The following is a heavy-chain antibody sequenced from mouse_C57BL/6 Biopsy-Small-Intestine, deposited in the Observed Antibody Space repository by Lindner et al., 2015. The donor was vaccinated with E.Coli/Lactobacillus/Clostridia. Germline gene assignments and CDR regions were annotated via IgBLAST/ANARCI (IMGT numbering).Heavy chain of an antibody. CDR1: GYTFSGYY. J-gene: IGHJ2*01. V-gene: IGHV1-66*01. CDR3: ARELGFTWYFDS. D-gene: IGHD4-1*01. Sequence: SVKVSCKSSGYTFSGYYIHWVRQAPGQGLEWMGWINANSGDTNYAQKFQGRVTLTRDTSINTAYMEVTRLRSDDTAVYYCARELGFTWYFDSWGQGTLVTVSS. CDR2: INANSGDT.